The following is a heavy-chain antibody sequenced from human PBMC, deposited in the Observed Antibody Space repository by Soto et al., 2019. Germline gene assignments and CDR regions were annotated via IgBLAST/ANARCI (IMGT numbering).Heavy chain of an antibody. CDR3: GRLEGLATISYYFDY. D-gene: IGHD3-9*01. CDR1: GGSVSSSSYY. J-gene: IGHJ4*02. Sequence: QLQLQESGPGLVKPSETLFLTCTVSGGSVSSSSYYWGWVRQPPGKGLEWIGSVYYSGSTYYNPSLGSRVTISVDKSKNQFSLKLMSLSAADTAVYYCGRLEGLATISYYFDYWGQGALVTVSS. V-gene: IGHV4-39*01. CDR2: VYYSGST.